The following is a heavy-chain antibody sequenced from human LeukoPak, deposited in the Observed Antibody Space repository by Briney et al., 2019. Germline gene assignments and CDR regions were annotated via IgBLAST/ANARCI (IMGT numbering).Heavy chain of an antibody. D-gene: IGHD2-15*01. CDR2: IIPIFGTA. CDR3: AREAVVAATPYYFDY. V-gene: IGHV1-69*06. CDR1: GGTFSSYA. Sequence: ASVKVSCKASGGTFSSYAISWVRQAPGQGLEWMGGIIPIFGTANYAQKFQGRVKITADKSTSTAYMELSSLRSEDTAVYYCAREAVVAATPYYFDYWGQGTLVTVSS. J-gene: IGHJ4*02.